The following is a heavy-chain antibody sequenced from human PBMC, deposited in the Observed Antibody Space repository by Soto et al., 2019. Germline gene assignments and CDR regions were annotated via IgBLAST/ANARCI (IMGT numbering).Heavy chain of an antibody. CDR2: ISPHKGDT. V-gene: IGHV1-18*01. J-gene: IGHJ4*02. CDR1: GYTLSSIG. Sequence: QVQLVQSWAEGKKPGASVTVSCRPSGYTLSSIGISGVRQAPGRGLEWMGWISPHKGDTYYAQRLQGRVTMTTDTSTSTAYMELRSLLSDDTAVYFCARDLDGSGSYCTNYWGQGTLVTVSS. CDR3: ARDLDGSGSYCTNY. D-gene: IGHD3-10*01.